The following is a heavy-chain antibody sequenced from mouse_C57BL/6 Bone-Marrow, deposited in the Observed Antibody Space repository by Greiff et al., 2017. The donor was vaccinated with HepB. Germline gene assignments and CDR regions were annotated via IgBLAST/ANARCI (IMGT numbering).Heavy chain of an antibody. D-gene: IGHD2-2*01. J-gene: IGHJ4*01. V-gene: IGHV1-75*01. Sequence: QVQLQQSGPELVKPGASVKISCKASGYTFTDYYINWVKQRPGQGLEWIGWIFPGSGSTYYNEKFKGKATLTVDKSSSTAYMLLSSLTSEDSAVYFCAREVGVTPDYYAMDYWGQGTSVTVSS. CDR3: AREVGVTPDYYAMDY. CDR1: GYTFTDYY. CDR2: IFPGSGST.